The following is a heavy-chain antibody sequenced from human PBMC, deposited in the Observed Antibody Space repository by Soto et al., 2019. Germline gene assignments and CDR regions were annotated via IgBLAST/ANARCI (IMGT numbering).Heavy chain of an antibody. CDR3: ARDALYFPWQQLLNWFDP. CDR1: GGSISSYY. Sequence: SSETLSLTCTVSGGSISSYYWSWIRQPAGKGLEWIGRIYTSGSTNYNPSLKSRVTMSVDTSKNQFSLKLSSVTAADTAVYYCARDALYFPWQQLLNWFDPWGQGTPVTVSS. D-gene: IGHD6-13*01. V-gene: IGHV4-4*07. CDR2: IYTSGST. J-gene: IGHJ5*02.